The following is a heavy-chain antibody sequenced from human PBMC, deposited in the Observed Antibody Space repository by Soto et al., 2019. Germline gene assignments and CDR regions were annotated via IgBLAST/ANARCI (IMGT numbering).Heavy chain of an antibody. Sequence: GGSLRLSCAASGFTFSSYSMNWVRQAQGKGLEWVSSISSSSSYIYYADSVKGRFTISRDNAKNSLYLQMNSLRAEDTAVYYCARDLFPTGEYSYGPFYYYYYGMDVWGQGTTVTVSS. CDR1: GFTFSSYS. CDR3: ARDLFPTGEYSYGPFYYYYYGMDV. J-gene: IGHJ6*02. D-gene: IGHD5-18*01. V-gene: IGHV3-21*01. CDR2: ISSSSSYI.